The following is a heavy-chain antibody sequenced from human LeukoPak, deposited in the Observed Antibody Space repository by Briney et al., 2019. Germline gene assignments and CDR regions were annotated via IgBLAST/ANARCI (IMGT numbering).Heavy chain of an antibody. CDR3: ARARSTTFAFDI. V-gene: IGHV3-33*01. Sequence: GGSLRLSCAASGFTFSSYGMHWVRQAPGKGLEWVAVIWYDGSNKYYADSVKGRFTISRDNSKNTLYLQMNSLRAEDTAVYYCARARSTTFAFDIWGQGTMVTVSS. D-gene: IGHD4-17*01. CDR1: GFTFSSYG. CDR2: IWYDGSNK. J-gene: IGHJ3*02.